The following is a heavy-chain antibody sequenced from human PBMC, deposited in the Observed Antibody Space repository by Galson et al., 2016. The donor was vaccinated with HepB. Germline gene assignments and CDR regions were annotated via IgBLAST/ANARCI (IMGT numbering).Heavy chain of an antibody. V-gene: IGHV1-69*01. CDR3: TRGRPAFRMNATYFDP. D-gene: IGHD2-15*01. Sequence: VKVSCKASGGTFSSYAVNWVRQAPGQGLEWMGGIIPIFDITNYAQNFQGRVTIIADESTSTAYMELSSLRSDDTAVYYCTRGRPAFRMNATYFDPWGRGTQVTGSS. J-gene: IGHJ5*02. CDR1: GGTFSSYA. CDR2: IIPIFDIT.